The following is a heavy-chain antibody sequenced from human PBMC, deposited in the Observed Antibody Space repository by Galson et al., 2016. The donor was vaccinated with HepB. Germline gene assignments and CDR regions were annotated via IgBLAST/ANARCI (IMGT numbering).Heavy chain of an antibody. CDR2: IYYTGST. V-gene: IGHV4-59*01. CDR3: ARFRTGDAFDI. CDR1: GGSISSYY. Sequence: SETLSLTCTVSGGSISSYYWSWIRQPPGKGLEWIGYIYYTGSTNYNPSLKSRVTISVDTSKNQFSLKLTSVTAAVTAVYYCARFRTGDAFDIWGQGTMVTVSS. D-gene: IGHD1-14*01. J-gene: IGHJ3*02.